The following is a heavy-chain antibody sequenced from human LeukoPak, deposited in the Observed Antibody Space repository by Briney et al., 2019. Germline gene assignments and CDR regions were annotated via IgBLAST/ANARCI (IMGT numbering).Heavy chain of an antibody. Sequence: PSETLSLTCAVYGGSFSGYYWSWIRQPPGKGLEWIGEINHSGSTNYNPSLKSRVTISVDTSKNQFSLKLSSVTAADTAVYYCARLVRYSSSWYGDYYYYYMDVWGKGTTVTVSS. D-gene: IGHD6-13*01. CDR2: INHSGST. V-gene: IGHV4-34*01. CDR3: ARLVRYSSSWYGDYYYYYMDV. J-gene: IGHJ6*03. CDR1: GGSFSGYY.